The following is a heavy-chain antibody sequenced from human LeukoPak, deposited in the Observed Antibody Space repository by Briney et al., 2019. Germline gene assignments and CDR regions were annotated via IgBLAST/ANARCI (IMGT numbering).Heavy chain of an antibody. J-gene: IGHJ4*02. V-gene: IGHV3-30*18. CDR2: IAYDGNVQ. CDR3: AKDKGAMNSALDY. D-gene: IGHD3-10*01. CDR1: GLTFSSYG. Sequence: GRSLRLSCAAPGLTFSSYGMHWVRQAPGKGLWWVAFIAYDGNVQYYAESVKGRFTISRDNSKNTLSLQMNSLRTEDTAVYYCAKDKGAMNSALDYCSQATVVTVSS.